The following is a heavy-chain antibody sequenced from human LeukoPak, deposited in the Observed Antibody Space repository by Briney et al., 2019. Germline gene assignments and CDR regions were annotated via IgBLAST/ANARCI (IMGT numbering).Heavy chain of an antibody. CDR1: GFTFSNYW. Sequence: GGSLRLSCAASGFTFSNYWMHWVRQAPGKGLVWVSRLNGDGGTTRYADSVKGRFTISRGNAKNTVYLQMYSLRAEDTAVYYCARDRGALDYWGQGTLVTVSS. V-gene: IGHV3-74*01. CDR3: ARDRGALDY. J-gene: IGHJ4*02. CDR2: LNGDGGTT.